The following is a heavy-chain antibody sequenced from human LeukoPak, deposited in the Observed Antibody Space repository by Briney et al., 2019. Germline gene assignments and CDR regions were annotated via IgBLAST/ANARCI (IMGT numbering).Heavy chain of an antibody. CDR1: GFTFRRYS. CDR3: ARDILPAAVNWFDP. Sequence: PGGSLRLSCAASGFTFRRYSMNWVRQAPGKGLEWVPSISSSSSYIYYADSVKGRFTISRDNAKNSLYLQMNSLRAEDTAVYYCARDILPAAVNWFDPWGQGTLVTVSS. J-gene: IGHJ5*02. CDR2: ISSSSSYI. D-gene: IGHD2-2*01. V-gene: IGHV3-21*01.